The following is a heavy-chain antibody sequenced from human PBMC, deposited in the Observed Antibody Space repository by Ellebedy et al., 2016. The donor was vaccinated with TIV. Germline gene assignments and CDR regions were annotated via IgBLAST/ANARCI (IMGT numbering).Heavy chain of an antibody. Sequence: MPSETLSLTCTVSGYSISRGYYCGWTRQPPGKGQEWLWNIYHRGNTYYNPSLKNRVTISVDTSKNQFSLKLRSVTAADTAVYYCAKDALSTTIIGRGGWFDPWGQGTLVTVSS. D-gene: IGHD2/OR15-2a*01. CDR2: IYHRGNT. V-gene: IGHV4-38-2*02. J-gene: IGHJ5*02. CDR1: GYSISRGYY. CDR3: AKDALSTTIIGRGGWFDP.